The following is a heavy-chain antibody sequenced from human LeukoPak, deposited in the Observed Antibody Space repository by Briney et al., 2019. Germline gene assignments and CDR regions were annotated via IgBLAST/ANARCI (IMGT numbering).Heavy chain of an antibody. CDR2: INPNSDVT. D-gene: IGHD3-10*01. J-gene: IGHJ4*02. Sequence: ASVKVSCKASGYTFTSYGISWVRQAPGQGLEWMGSINPNSDVTNYAQNFQGRVTMTRDTFIRTAYMELSRLTSDDTAVYYCARGRSFGELGVYWGQGTLLTVSS. V-gene: IGHV1-2*02. CDR1: GYTFTSYG. CDR3: ARGRSFGELGVY.